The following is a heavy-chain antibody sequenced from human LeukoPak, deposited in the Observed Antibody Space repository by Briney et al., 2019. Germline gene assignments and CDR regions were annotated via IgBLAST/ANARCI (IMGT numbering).Heavy chain of an antibody. CDR2: INHSGST. CDR1: GGSFSGYY. D-gene: IGHD2-2*01. J-gene: IGHJ4*02. CDR3: ARVGGVVPAARTPIDY. V-gene: IGHV4-34*01. Sequence: SETLSLTCAVSGGSFSGYYWSWIRQPPGKGLEWIGEINHSGSTNYNPSLKSRVTISVDTSKNQFSLKLSSVTAADTAVYYCARVGGVVPAARTPIDYWGQGTLVTVSS.